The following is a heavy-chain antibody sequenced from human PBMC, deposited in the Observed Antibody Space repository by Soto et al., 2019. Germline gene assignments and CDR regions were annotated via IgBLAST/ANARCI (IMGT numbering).Heavy chain of an antibody. V-gene: IGHV1-46*03. CDR1: GYTFTSYY. Sequence: QVQLVQSGAEVKKPGASVKVSCKASGYTFTSYYMHWVRQAPGQGLEWMGIINPSGGSTSYAQKFQGRVTMTRDTSPSTVYMELSSLRSEDTAVYYCARRYCSSTSCYLDAFDIWGQGTMVTVSS. D-gene: IGHD2-2*01. CDR2: INPSGGST. J-gene: IGHJ3*02. CDR3: ARRYCSSTSCYLDAFDI.